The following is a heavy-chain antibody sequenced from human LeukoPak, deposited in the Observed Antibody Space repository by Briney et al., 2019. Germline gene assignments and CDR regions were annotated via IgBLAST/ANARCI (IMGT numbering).Heavy chain of an antibody. D-gene: IGHD2-15*01. CDR3: ASQSGPRYCSGGSCYGHWFDP. CDR2: IYYSGST. V-gene: IGHV4-39*07. CDR1: GDSISTSNSY. J-gene: IGHJ5*02. Sequence: SETLSLTCTVSGDSISTSNSYWGWIRQPPGKGLEWIGSIYYSGSTYYNPSLKSRVTISVDTSKNQFSLKLSSVTAADTAVYYCASQSGPRYCSGGSCYGHWFDPWGQGTLVTVSS.